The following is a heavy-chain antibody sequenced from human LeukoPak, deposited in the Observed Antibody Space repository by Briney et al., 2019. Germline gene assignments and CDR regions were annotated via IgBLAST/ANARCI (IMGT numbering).Heavy chain of an antibody. CDR3: ARQPSSTNRADS. CDR1: GYSFTNYW. Sequence: GESLKISCKGSGYSFTNYWIGWMRQMPGKGLEWMGIIYPGDSDTRYSPSFQGQITISADKSINTAYLQWSSLKASDTAMYYCARQPSSTNRADSWGQGTLVTVSS. CDR2: IYPGDSDT. V-gene: IGHV5-51*01. D-gene: IGHD2-2*01. J-gene: IGHJ4*02.